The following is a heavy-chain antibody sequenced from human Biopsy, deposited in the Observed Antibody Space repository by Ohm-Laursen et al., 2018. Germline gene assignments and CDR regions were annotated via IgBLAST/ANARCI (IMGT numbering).Heavy chain of an antibody. D-gene: IGHD2-21*01. V-gene: IGHV1-46*01. Sequence: ASVKVSCNTSGYNFGNYYINWVRKVPGQGLEWLGVVNPVAEATMYAQKFQDRVTLTRDASTNTVYMDLTSLTSEDTAVYYCARESPLRLGVCGAIRCFKEVFGMDVWGQGTTVIVSS. CDR2: VNPVAEAT. J-gene: IGHJ6*02. CDR1: GYNFGNYY. CDR3: ARESPLRLGVCGAIRCFKEVFGMDV.